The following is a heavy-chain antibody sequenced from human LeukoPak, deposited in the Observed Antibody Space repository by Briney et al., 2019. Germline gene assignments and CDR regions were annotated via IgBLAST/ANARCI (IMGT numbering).Heavy chain of an antibody. CDR2: IYPGDSDT. Sequence: GESLQISCKGSGYSFTTYWIAWVRQMPGKGPEWMGIIYPGDSDTRYSPSFQGQVTISVDKSISTAYLQWSSLKASDTAIYYCARQSGSTAWFDPWGQGTLVTVSS. CDR1: GYSFTTYW. V-gene: IGHV5-51*01. CDR3: ARQSGSTAWFDP. J-gene: IGHJ5*02. D-gene: IGHD5-12*01.